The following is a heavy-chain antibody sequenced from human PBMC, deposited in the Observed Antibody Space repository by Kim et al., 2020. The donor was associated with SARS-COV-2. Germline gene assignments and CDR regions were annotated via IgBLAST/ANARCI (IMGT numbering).Heavy chain of an antibody. CDR1: GYSFTTYW. V-gene: IGHV5-51*01. CDR3: ARQRQFRGGRVDYGMDV. D-gene: IGHD3-10*01. J-gene: IGHJ6*02. CDR2: IYPGDSDS. Sequence: GESLKISCKGSGYSFTTYWIGWVRQMPGKGLEWMGIIYPGDSDSRYSPSFQGQVTMSADKSISSAYLQWSSLKASDTAIYYCARQRQFRGGRVDYGMDVWGQGTTVTVSS.